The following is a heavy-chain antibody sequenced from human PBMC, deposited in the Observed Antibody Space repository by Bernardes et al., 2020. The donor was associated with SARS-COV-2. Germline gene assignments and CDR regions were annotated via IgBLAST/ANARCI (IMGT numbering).Heavy chain of an antibody. V-gene: IGHV4-30-2*01. CDR1: GGSISRGDYS. CDR2: IHQSGTT. CDR3: ARGTLTSRATYYFDY. Sequence: SETLSLTCAVFGGSISRGDYSWSWIRQPPGKGLEWIGYIHQSGTTHYTPSLRIRVTISLDTSQTHFSLNLSSVTAADTAMYYCARGTLTSRATYYFDYWGQGTLVTVSS. J-gene: IGHJ4*02.